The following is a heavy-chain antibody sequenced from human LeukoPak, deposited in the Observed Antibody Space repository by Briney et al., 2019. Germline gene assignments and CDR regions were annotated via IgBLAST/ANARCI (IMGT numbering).Heavy chain of an antibody. CDR1: GFTFSSYA. CDR3: ARVPRKQQHMIVYYFDY. CDR2: INHSGST. D-gene: IGHD3-22*01. V-gene: IGHV4-34*01. Sequence: GSLRLSCAASGFTFSSYAMSWIRQPPGKGLEWIGEINHSGSTNYNPSLKSRVTISVDTSKNQFSLKLSSVTAADTAVYYCARVPRKQQHMIVYYFDYWGQGTLVTVSS. J-gene: IGHJ4*02.